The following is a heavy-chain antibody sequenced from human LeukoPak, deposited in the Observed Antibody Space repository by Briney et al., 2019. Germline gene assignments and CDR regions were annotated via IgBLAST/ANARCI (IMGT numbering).Heavy chain of an antibody. CDR2: IIPILGIA. CDR1: GGTFSSYT. V-gene: IGHV1-69*04. CDR3: ARENGGSYPGAFDI. J-gene: IGHJ3*02. D-gene: IGHD1-26*01. Sequence: SVKVSCKVSGGTFSSYTISWVRQASGQGLEWMGRIIPILGIANYAQKFQGRVTITADKSTSTAYMELSSLRSEDTAVYYCARENGGSYPGAFDIWGQGTMVTVSS.